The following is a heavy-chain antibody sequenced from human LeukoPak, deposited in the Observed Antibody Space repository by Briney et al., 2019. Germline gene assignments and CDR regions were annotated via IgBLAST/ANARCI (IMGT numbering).Heavy chain of an antibody. CDR1: GFTFSSYW. CDR3: AKGRAGNYYYDSSDY. D-gene: IGHD3-22*01. CDR2: IKQDGSEK. J-gene: IGHJ4*02. Sequence: GGSLRLSCAVSGFTFSSYWMSWVRQAPGKGLEWVANIKQDGSEKYYVDPVKGRFTISRDNAKNSLFLQMNSLRAEDTAVYYCAKGRAGNYYYDSSDYWGQGTLVTVSS. V-gene: IGHV3-7*03.